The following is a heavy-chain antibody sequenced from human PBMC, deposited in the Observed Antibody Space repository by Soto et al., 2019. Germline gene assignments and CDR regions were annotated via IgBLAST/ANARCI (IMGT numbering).Heavy chain of an antibody. V-gene: IGHV4-30-4*01. CDR1: GGSISSGDYY. CDR3: ARAQRSGFLVS. Sequence: SETQSLTCTVSGGSISSGDYYWSWMRQPRVKGLEWIGYIYYSGSTYYNPSLKRRVTISVDTSKNQFSLKLSSVTAADTAVYYSARAQRSGFLVSWCQGTLVTVSS. CDR2: IYYSGST. D-gene: IGHD3-10*01. J-gene: IGHJ4*02.